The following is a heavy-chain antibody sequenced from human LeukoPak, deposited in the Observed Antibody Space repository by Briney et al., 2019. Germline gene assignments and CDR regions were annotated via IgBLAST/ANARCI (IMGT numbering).Heavy chain of an antibody. D-gene: IGHD4-23*01. Sequence: PSETLSLTCTVSGGSISSSSYYWGWIRQPPWKRLEWIGGIYYSGSNYYNPSLKSQVTISLDTSKDQFSLKLSSVTAADTAVYYCASSANYGGNSGYFDYWGQGTLVTVSS. V-gene: IGHV4-39*01. CDR3: ASSANYGGNSGYFDY. CDR2: IYYSGSN. J-gene: IGHJ4*02. CDR1: GGSISSSSYY.